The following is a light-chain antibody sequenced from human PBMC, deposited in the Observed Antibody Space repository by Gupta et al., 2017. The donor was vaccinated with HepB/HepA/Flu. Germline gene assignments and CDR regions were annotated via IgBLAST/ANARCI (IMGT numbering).Light chain of an antibody. CDR2: DAS. V-gene: IGKV1-9*01. J-gene: IGKJ5*01. CDR1: QGISTD. CDR3: QHLNGFPIT. Sequence: DIQLTQSSYFLSASVGDRVSITCRASQGISTDLAWYQHKPGKAPYLLSYDASTLQSGVPSRFSGSGSGTEFTLTISSLQPEDFATYYCQHLNGFPITFGQGTRLEIK.